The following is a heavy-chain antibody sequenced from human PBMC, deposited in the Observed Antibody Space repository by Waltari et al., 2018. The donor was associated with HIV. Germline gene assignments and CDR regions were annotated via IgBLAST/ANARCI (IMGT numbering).Heavy chain of an antibody. CDR2: ISYDGSNK. D-gene: IGHD2-2*01. V-gene: IGHV3-30-3*01. J-gene: IGHJ4*02. Sequence: QVQLVESGGGVVQHGRSLRLPCAASGFTFSNYAMHWVPQAPGKGLEWVAVISYDGSNKYYADSVKGRFTISRDNSKNTLYLQMNSLRAEDTAVYYCARDPQYCSSTSCSYYFDYWGQGTLVSVSS. CDR3: ARDPQYCSSTSCSYYFDY. CDR1: GFTFSNYA.